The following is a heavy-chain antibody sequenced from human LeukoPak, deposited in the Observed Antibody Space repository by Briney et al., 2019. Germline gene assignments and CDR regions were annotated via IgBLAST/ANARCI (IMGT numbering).Heavy chain of an antibody. CDR3: ARRTYCYDSSGYYYYYMDV. CDR2: IYYSGST. Sequence: PSETLSLTCTVSGGSISSYYWSWIRQPPGKGLERIGHIYYSGSTNYNPPPMSRVTISVDTSKNQFSLKLSSVTAADTAVYVCARRTYCYDSSGYYYYYMDVWGKGTTVTVSS. V-gene: IGHV4-59*08. CDR1: GGSISSYY. D-gene: IGHD3-22*01. J-gene: IGHJ6*03.